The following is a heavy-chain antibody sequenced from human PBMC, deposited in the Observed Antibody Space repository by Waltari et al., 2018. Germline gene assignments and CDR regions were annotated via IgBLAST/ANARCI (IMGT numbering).Heavy chain of an antibody. CDR3: ARSGGGTTTFGVAE. CDR2: INPNSGDT. Sequence: QVQLVQSGAEVKKPGASVQVSCKASGYTFTDFFIQWVRPAPGQGLEWMGRINPNSGDTSYAQRFQGRVTMTGDTSINTAYMEFAGLRSDDTAIYYCARSGGGTTTFGVAEWGQGSLVTVSS. J-gene: IGHJ4*02. D-gene: IGHD3-3*01. V-gene: IGHV1-2*06. CDR1: GYTFTDFF.